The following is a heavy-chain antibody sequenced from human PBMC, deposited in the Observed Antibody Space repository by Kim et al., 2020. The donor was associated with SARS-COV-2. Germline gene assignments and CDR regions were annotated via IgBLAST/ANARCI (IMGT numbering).Heavy chain of an antibody. D-gene: IGHD3-22*01. V-gene: IGHV1-46*01. J-gene: IGHJ4*02. Sequence: FQGRVTMTRDTSTSTVYMELSSLRSEDTAVYYCARYSFSYYYDSSGYLDYWGQGTLVTVSS. CDR3: ARYSFSYYYDSSGYLDY.